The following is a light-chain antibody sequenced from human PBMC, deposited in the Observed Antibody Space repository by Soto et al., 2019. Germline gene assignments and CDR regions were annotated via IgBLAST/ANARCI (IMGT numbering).Light chain of an antibody. Sequence: QAVVTQEPSLTVSPGGTVTLTCGSSTGAVTSGHYPYWFQQKPGQAPRTLIYDTSNKHSWTPARFSGSLLGGKAALTLSGAQPEDEAEYCCMVGYRGDSVVLGGGTKVTVL. CDR2: DTS. V-gene: IGLV7-46*01. CDR3: MVGYRGDSVV. CDR1: TGAVTSGHY. J-gene: IGLJ2*01.